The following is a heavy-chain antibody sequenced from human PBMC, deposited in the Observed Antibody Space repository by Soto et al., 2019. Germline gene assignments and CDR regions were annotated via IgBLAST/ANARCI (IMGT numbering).Heavy chain of an antibody. V-gene: IGHV4-59*01. CDR1: GGSISSYY. CDR2: IYYSGST. CDR3: ARESSSSGNYFDY. J-gene: IGHJ4*02. Sequence: SETLSLTCTASGGSISSYYWSWIRQPPGKGLEWIGYIYYSGSTNYNPSLKSRVTISVDTSKNQFSLKLSSVTAADTAVYYCARESSSSGNYFDYWGQGTLVTVSS. D-gene: IGHD6-6*01.